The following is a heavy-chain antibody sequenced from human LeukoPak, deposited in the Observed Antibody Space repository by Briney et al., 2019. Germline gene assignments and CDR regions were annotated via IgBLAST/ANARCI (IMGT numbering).Heavy chain of an antibody. CDR1: GFTFRSYS. Sequence: GGSLRLSCAASGFTFRSYSMNWVRQAPGKGLEWVSSISSSSSYIYYADSVKGRFTISRDNAKNSLYLQMNSLRAEDTAVYYCAGTYSSGWYYFDYWGQGTLVTVSS. J-gene: IGHJ4*02. D-gene: IGHD6-19*01. V-gene: IGHV3-21*01. CDR2: ISSSSSYI. CDR3: AGTYSSGWYYFDY.